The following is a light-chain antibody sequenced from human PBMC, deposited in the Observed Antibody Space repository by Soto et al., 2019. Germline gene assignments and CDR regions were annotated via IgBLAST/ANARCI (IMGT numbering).Light chain of an antibody. CDR3: CSYGGSRAV. V-gene: IGLV2-23*02. Sequence: QSALTQPASVSRSPGQSITISCTGTSSDVGSQNLVSWYQQHPGQAPKLMIYEVSKRPLGVSARFSASKSGNTASLTISGLQAEDEADYYCCSYGGSRAVFGGGTQLTVL. CDR1: SSDVGSQNL. J-gene: IGLJ7*01. CDR2: EVS.